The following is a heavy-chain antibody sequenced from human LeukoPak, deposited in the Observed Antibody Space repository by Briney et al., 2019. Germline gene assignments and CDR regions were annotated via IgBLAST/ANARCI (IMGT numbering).Heavy chain of an antibody. D-gene: IGHD3-10*01. Sequence: GGSLRLSCAASGFTFTNAWMTWVRQAPGKGLEWVGRIRSKGDGETTDYAEPVKGRFSMSRDDSEATMYLQMYGLEAEDTAVYYCTTDRGLTMIRGVLVDWGLGALVTVSS. CDR2: IRSKGDGETT. CDR1: GFTFTNAW. V-gene: IGHV3-15*01. CDR3: TTDRGLTMIRGVLVD. J-gene: IGHJ4*02.